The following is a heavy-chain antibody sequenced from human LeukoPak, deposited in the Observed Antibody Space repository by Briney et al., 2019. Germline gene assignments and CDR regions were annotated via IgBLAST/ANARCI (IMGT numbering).Heavy chain of an antibody. CDR3: ARVVLGRRWLQSSYYYGMDV. D-gene: IGHD5-24*01. CDR2: IIPIFGTP. Sequence: SVKVSCKASGGIFSSYAISWVRQAPGQGLEWMGGIIPIFGTPNYAQKFQGRVTITADESTSTAYMELSRLRSEDTAVYYCARVVLGRRWLQSSYYYGMDVWGQGTTVTVSS. CDR1: GGIFSSYA. J-gene: IGHJ6*02. V-gene: IGHV1-69*01.